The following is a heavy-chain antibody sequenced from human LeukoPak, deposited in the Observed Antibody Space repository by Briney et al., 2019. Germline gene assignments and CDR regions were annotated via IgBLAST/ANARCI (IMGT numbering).Heavy chain of an antibody. V-gene: IGHV3-33*01. Sequence: GGSLRLSCAASGFTFSSYGMHWVRQAPGKGLEWVAVIWYDGSNKYYADSVKGRFTISRDNSKNTLYLQMNSMRAEDTAVYYCARDNDGDYGGGWSDPWGQGTLVTVSS. CDR1: GFTFSSYG. CDR3: ARDNDGDYGGGWSDP. J-gene: IGHJ5*02. D-gene: IGHD4-17*01. CDR2: IWYDGSNK.